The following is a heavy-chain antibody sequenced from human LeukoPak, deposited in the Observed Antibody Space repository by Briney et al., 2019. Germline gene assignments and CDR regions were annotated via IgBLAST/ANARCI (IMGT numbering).Heavy chain of an antibody. Sequence: SETLSLTCTVSGGSINSGDYFWTWIRQPPGKGLEWIGYIHHSGKTYYNPSLKSRVIISRDTSNDQFSLKLSSVTAADTAVYYCAGNYDFWSGPRTWGQGTLVTVSS. D-gene: IGHD3-3*01. CDR3: AGNYDFWSGPRT. CDR1: GGSINSGDYF. J-gene: IGHJ5*02. V-gene: IGHV4-30-4*01. CDR2: IHHSGKT.